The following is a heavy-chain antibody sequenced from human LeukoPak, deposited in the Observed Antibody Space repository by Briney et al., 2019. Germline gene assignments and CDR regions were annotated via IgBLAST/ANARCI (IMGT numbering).Heavy chain of an antibody. V-gene: IGHV3-7*01. J-gene: IGHJ4*02. CDR2: IKQDGSEK. Sequence: GGSLRLSCAASGFTFSSYWMSWVRQAPGKGLEWVANIKQDGSEKYYVDSVKGRFTISRDNAKNSLYLQMNSLRAEDTAVYYCARAPLRYCSSTSCHPRNFDYWGQGTLVTVSS. CDR1: GFTFSSYW. D-gene: IGHD2-2*01. CDR3: ARAPLRYCSSTSCHPRNFDY.